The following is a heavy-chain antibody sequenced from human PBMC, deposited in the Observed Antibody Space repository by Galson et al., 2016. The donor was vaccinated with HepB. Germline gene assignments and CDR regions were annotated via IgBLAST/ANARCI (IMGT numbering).Heavy chain of an antibody. Sequence: SETLSLTCPVSGGSISNTSYLWGWIRQPPGKGLEWIGSIYYSGSSYYSPSLKSRVTISVDTSKSQFSLRLSSVTAADTAVYYCARQRRHGFPAIFDYWGQGALVTVSS. CDR3: ARQRRHGFPAIFDY. J-gene: IGHJ4*02. D-gene: IGHD5-24*01. CDR1: GGSISNTSYL. CDR2: IYYSGSS. V-gene: IGHV4-39*01.